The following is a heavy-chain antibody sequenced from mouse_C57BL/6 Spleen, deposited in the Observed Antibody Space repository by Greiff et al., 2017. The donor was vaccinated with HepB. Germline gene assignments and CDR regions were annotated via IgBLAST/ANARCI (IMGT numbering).Heavy chain of an antibody. CDR3: TTPITTVVARPFDY. D-gene: IGHD1-1*01. V-gene: IGHV14-1*01. Sequence: VQLQQSGAELVRPGASVKLSCTASGFNIKDYYMHWVKQRPEQGLEWIGRIDPEDGDTEYAPKFQGKATMTAVTSSNTAYLQLSSLTSEDTAVYYCTTPITTVVARPFDYWGQGTTLTVSS. CDR1: GFNIKDYY. CDR2: IDPEDGDT. J-gene: IGHJ2*01.